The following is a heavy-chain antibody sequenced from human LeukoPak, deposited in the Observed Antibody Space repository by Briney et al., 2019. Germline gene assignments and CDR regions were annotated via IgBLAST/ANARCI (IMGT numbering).Heavy chain of an antibody. V-gene: IGHV4-39*01. CDR1: GGSISSSSYY. CDR2: IYYSGST. Sequence: SETLSLTCTVSGGSISSSSYYWGWIRQPPGKGLEWIGSIYYSGSTYYNPSLKSRVTISVDTSKNQFSLKLSSVTAADTAVYYCARHHGSIVVAGGWLDPWGQGTLVTVSS. D-gene: IGHD2-21*01. CDR3: ARHHGSIVVAGGWLDP. J-gene: IGHJ5*02.